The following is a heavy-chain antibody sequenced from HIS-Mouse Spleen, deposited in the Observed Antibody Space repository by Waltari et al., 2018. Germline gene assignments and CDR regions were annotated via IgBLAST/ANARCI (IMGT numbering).Heavy chain of an antibody. Sequence: QVQLVESGGGVVQPGRSLSLSCAVSGFTFRSYGMHWVRQAPGKGLEWVAVISYDGSNKYYADSVKGRFTISRDNSKNTLYLQMNSLRAEDTAVYYCAKDKHHAFDYWGQGTLVTVSS. V-gene: IGHV3-30*18. CDR3: AKDKHHAFDY. CDR1: GFTFRSYG. J-gene: IGHJ4*02. CDR2: ISYDGSNK.